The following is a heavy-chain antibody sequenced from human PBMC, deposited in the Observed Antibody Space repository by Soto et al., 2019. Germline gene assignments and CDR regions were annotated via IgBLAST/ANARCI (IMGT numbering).Heavy chain of an antibody. CDR1: GYIFTTNA. Sequence: QVQLVQSGAEEKKPGASVKVSCKASGYIFTTNAIHWVRQAPGQRLEWMGWINVGNGNTKYSQKFQDRVTITRDTSASTAYMDLSSLTSEDTAVYYCARDRGGGIYDYWGQGTLVTVSS. D-gene: IGHD2-15*01. CDR3: ARDRGGGIYDY. CDR2: INVGNGNT. V-gene: IGHV1-3*05. J-gene: IGHJ4*02.